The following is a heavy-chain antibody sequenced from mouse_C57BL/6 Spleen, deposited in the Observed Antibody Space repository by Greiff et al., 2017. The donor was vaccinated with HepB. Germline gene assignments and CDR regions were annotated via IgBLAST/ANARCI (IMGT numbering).Heavy chain of an antibody. CDR1: GFSLTSYG. CDR2: IWSGGST. Sequence: VKLVESGPGLVQPSQSLSITCTVSGFSLTSYGVHWVRQSPGKGLEWLGVIWSGGSTDYNAAFISRPSISKDNSKSQVFFKMNSLQADDTAIYYCARGDRGSSWNYAMDYWGQGTSVTVSS. J-gene: IGHJ4*01. D-gene: IGHD1-1*01. CDR3: ARGDRGSSWNYAMDY. V-gene: IGHV2-2*01.